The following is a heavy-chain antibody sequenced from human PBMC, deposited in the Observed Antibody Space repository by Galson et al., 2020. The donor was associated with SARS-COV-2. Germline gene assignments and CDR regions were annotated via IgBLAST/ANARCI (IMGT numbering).Heavy chain of an antibody. V-gene: IGHV4-31*03. D-gene: IGHD3-3*01. CDR3: ARALGRITIFGVVIINYFDY. J-gene: IGHJ4*02. Sequence: SETLSLTCTVSGGSISSGGYYWSWIRQHPGKGLEWNGYIYYSGSTYHNPSLKSRVTISVDTSKNQFSLKLSSVTAADTAVYYCARALGRITIFGVVIINYFDYWGQGTLVTVSS. CDR2: IYYSGST. CDR1: GGSISSGGYY.